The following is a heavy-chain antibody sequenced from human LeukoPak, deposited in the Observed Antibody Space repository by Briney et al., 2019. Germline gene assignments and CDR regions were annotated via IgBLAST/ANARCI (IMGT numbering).Heavy chain of an antibody. CDR1: GGSFSGYY. Sequence: SETLSLTCAVYGGSFSGYYWSWIRQPPGKGLEWIGEINHSGSTNYNPSLKSRVTISVDTSKNQFSLKLSSVTAADTAIYYCAKSGGYGLIDYWGQGTLVTVSS. CDR2: INHSGST. CDR3: AKSGGYGLIDY. D-gene: IGHD1-26*01. V-gene: IGHV4-34*01. J-gene: IGHJ4*02.